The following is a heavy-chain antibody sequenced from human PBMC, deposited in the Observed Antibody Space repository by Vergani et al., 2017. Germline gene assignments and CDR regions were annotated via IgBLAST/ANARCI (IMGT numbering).Heavy chain of an antibody. Sequence: EVQLLESGGGLVQPGGSLRLSCAASGFTFSSYAMSWVRQAPGKGLEWVSAISGSGGSTYYADSVKGRFTISRDNSKNTLYLQMNSLKAEDTAVYYCAKVAGYSSGWYRGDAFDIWGQGTMVTVSS. J-gene: IGHJ3*02. V-gene: IGHV3-23*01. CDR1: GFTFSSYA. CDR2: ISGSGGST. D-gene: IGHD6-19*01. CDR3: AKVAGYSSGWYRGDAFDI.